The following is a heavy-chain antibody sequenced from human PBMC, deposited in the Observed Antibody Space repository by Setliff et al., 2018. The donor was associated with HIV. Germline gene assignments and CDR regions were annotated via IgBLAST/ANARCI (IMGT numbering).Heavy chain of an antibody. D-gene: IGHD1-26*01. Sequence: GGSLRLSCAASGFTFNNYWMHWVRQAPGKGLVWVARISADGNYIAYADSVKGRFTISRDSAKNFLYLQMNSLTTEDTALYYCAKEAVSGTYFGSGFDYWGQGTLVTVSS. V-gene: IGHV3-74*01. CDR1: GFTFNNYW. CDR2: ISADGNYI. CDR3: AKEAVSGTYFGSGFDY. J-gene: IGHJ4*02.